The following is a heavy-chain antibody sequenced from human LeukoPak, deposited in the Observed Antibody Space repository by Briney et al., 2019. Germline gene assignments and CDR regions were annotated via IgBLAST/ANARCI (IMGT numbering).Heavy chain of an antibody. CDR2: INYSGST. D-gene: IGHD3-22*01. Sequence: SETLSLTCAVYGGSFSGYYWSWIRQPPGKGLEWIGEINYSGSTNYNPSLKSRVTISVDTSKNQFSLKLSSVTAADTAVYYCARGYYYDRSFDYWGQGTLVTVSS. V-gene: IGHV4-34*01. CDR3: ARGYYYDRSFDY. J-gene: IGHJ4*02. CDR1: GGSFSGYY.